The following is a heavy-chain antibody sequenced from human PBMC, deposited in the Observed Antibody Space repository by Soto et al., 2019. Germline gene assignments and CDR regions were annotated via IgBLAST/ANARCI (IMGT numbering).Heavy chain of an antibody. CDR1: GYTFTTYF. CDR2: INPTGGDT. V-gene: IGHV1-46*01. J-gene: IGHJ6*02. D-gene: IGHD6-19*01. Sequence: QVQLVQSGAEVKKPGASVQVSCKTSGYTFTTYFMHWVRQAPGQGFEWMGRINPTGGDTAYAQKFQGRVTVTRDTYTSTVYIALGGLISKDTAVYYCARGSYGSNVVIMDVWGQGTTVTVSS. CDR3: ARGSYGSNVVIMDV.